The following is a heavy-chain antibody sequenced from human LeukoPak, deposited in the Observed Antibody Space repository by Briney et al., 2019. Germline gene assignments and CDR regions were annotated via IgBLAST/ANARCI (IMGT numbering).Heavy chain of an antibody. V-gene: IGHV1-2*02. D-gene: IGHD4-17*01. CDR3: ARGSFYGDYGSLDY. Sequence: ASVKVSCKASGGTFSRYAISWVRQAPGQGLEWMGWINPNSGGTNYAQKFQGRVTMTRDTSISTAYMELSRLRSDDTAVYYSARGSFYGDYGSLDYWGQGTLVTVSS. J-gene: IGHJ4*02. CDR2: INPNSGGT. CDR1: GGTFSRYA.